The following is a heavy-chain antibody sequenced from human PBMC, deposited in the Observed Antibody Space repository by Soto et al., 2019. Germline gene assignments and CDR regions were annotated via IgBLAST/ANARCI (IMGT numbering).Heavy chain of an antibody. Sequence: GGSLRLSCAASGFTFSSYAMSWVRQAPGKGLEWVSAISGSGGSTYYADSVKGRFTISRDNSKNTLYLQMNRLRAEDTAVDYCEKGSIAEEADAFDIWGQGTMVNVSS. D-gene: IGHD6-6*01. CDR1: GFTFSSYA. CDR2: ISGSGGST. CDR3: EKGSIAEEADAFDI. V-gene: IGHV3-23*01. J-gene: IGHJ3*02.